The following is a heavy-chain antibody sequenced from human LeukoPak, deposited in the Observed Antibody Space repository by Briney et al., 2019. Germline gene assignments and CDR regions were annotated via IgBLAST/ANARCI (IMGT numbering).Heavy chain of an antibody. CDR3: ARRHYGSGYYPYYFDY. Sequence: SEALSLTCTVSGDSITSDTYYWGWIRQPPGKELEWIGTIYYSGTTFYNPSLKSRVTISVDTSKNQFSLRLNSVTAADTAVYYCARRHYGSGYYPYYFDYWGQGTLVTVSS. D-gene: IGHD3-10*01. V-gene: IGHV4-39*01. CDR2: IYYSGTT. CDR1: GDSITSDTYY. J-gene: IGHJ4*02.